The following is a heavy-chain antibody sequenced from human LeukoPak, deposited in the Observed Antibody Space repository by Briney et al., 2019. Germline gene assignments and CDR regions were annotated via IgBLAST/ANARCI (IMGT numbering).Heavy chain of an antibody. V-gene: IGHV4-30-2*01. D-gene: IGHD2-2*01. Sequence: TQTLSLTCAVSDGSISSGGYSWSWIRQPPGKGLEWIGYIYHSGSTYYNPSLKSRVTISVDRSKNQFSLKLSSVTAADTAVYYCARGCSSTSCYLYCDYWGQGTLVTVSS. CDR3: ARGCSSTSCYLYCDY. CDR1: DGSISSGGYS. J-gene: IGHJ4*02. CDR2: IYHSGST.